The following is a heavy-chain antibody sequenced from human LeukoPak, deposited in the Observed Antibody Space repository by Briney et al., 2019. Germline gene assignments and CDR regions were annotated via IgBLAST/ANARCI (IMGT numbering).Heavy chain of an antibody. CDR2: IIPIFGTA. J-gene: IGHJ1*01. V-gene: IGHV1-69*13. D-gene: IGHD4-17*01. CDR1: GYTFTSYY. CDR3: ARSSDYGDYLKYFQH. Sequence: GASVKVSCKASGYTFTSYYMHWVRQAPGQGLEWMGGIIPIFGTANYAQKFQGRVTITADESTSTAYMELSSLRSEDTAVYYCARSSDYGDYLKYFQHWGQGTPVTVSS.